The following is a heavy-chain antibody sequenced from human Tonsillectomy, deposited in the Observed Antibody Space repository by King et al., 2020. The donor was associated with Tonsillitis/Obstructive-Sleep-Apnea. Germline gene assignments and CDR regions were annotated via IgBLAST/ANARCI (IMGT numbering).Heavy chain of an antibody. CDR3: AVGGYSGD. Sequence: QLQESGPGLVKPSETLSLTCTVSGGSITSSGHYWNWIRQPPGKGLEWIGSISYSGSTYYNPSLKSRITISPDTTKNQFSLQLTSVTAADTAVYYCAVGGYSGDWGQGTLVTVSS. CDR2: ISYSGST. V-gene: IGHV4-39*01. D-gene: IGHD5-12*01. J-gene: IGHJ4*02. CDR1: GGSITSSGHY.